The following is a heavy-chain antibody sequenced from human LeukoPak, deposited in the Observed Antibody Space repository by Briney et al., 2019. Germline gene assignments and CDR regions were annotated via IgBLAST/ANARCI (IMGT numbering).Heavy chain of an antibody. CDR3: ASYLPYYYGSGSLREDS. CDR2: ISYGGSNK. J-gene: IGHJ4*02. V-gene: IGHV3-30-3*01. Sequence: GGSLRLSCAASGFTFSSYAMHCVRQAPGKGLEWVAVISYGGSNKYYADSVKGRFTISRDNSKNTLYLQMNSLRAEDTAVYYCASYLPYYYGSGSLREDSWGQGTLVTVSS. CDR1: GFTFSSYA. D-gene: IGHD3-10*01.